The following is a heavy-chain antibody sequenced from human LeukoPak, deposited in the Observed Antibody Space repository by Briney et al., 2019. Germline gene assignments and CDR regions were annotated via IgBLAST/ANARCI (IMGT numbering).Heavy chain of an antibody. CDR3: ARTRITMIVGLASRFDY. CDR2: IKQDGSEK. D-gene: IGHD3-22*01. V-gene: IGHV3-7*01. CDR1: GFTFSSYW. Sequence: HSGGSLRLSCAASGFTFSSYWMSSVRQAPGKGLEWVANIKQDGSEKYYVDSVKGRFTISRDNAKNSLYLQMNSLRAEDTAVYYCARTRITMIVGLASRFDYWGQGTLVTVSS. J-gene: IGHJ4*02.